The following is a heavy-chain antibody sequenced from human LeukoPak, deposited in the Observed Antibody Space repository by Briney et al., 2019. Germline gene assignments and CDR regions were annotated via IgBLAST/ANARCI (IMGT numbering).Heavy chain of an antibody. V-gene: IGHV4-4*07. D-gene: IGHD6-13*01. CDR1: GGSISSYY. J-gene: IGHJ5*02. Sequence: SSETLSLTCTVSGGSISSYYWSWIRQPAGKGLEWIGRIYTSGSTNYNPSLKSRVTMSVDTSKNQFSLKLSSVTAADTAVYYCASSAAAGTSGWFDPWGQGTLVTVSS. CDR3: ASSAAAGTSGWFDP. CDR2: IYTSGST.